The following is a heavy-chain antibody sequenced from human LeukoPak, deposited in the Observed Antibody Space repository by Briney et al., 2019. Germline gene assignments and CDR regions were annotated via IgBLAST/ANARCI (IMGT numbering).Heavy chain of an antibody. CDR3: ARDERLLSFLK. V-gene: IGHV3-11*01. Sequence: GGSLRLSCAASGFIFSDYYMSWIRQAPGKGLEWVSYISSSGNTIYYADSVKGRFTISRDNSKNTLYLQMNSLRAEDTAIYYCARDERLLSFLKWGQGTLVTVSS. CDR1: GFIFSDYY. D-gene: IGHD3-3*01. J-gene: IGHJ4*02. CDR2: ISSSGNTI.